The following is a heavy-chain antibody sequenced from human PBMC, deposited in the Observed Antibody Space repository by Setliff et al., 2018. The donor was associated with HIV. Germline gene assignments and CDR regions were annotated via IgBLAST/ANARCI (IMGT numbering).Heavy chain of an antibody. D-gene: IGHD1-26*01. CDR2: IKTQPSNYAT. Sequence: GGSLRLSCAASGFPFSGSAIHWVRRASGKGLEWVGRIKTQPSNYATAYGASMEGRFTISRDDSKSTAYLQLSSLKVEDTAVYYCARDATRGGDFDFWGQGTLVTVSS. V-gene: IGHV3-73*01. CDR3: ARDATRGGDFDF. J-gene: IGHJ4*02. CDR1: GFPFSGSA.